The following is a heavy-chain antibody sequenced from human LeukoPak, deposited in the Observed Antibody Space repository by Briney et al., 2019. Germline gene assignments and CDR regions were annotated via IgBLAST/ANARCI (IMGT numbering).Heavy chain of an antibody. Sequence: GGSLRLSCAASGFTFSSYGMPWVRQAPGKGLEWVAVISYDGSNKYYADSVKGRFTISRDNSKNTLYLQMNSLRAEDTAVYYCAKDRYYYDSSGYYYVWGQGTLVTVSS. D-gene: IGHD3-22*01. V-gene: IGHV3-30*18. CDR3: AKDRYYYDSSGYYYV. J-gene: IGHJ4*02. CDR2: ISYDGSNK. CDR1: GFTFSSYG.